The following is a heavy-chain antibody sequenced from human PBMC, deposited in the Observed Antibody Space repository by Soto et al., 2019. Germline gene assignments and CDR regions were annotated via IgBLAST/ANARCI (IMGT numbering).Heavy chain of an antibody. CDR3: ARDSSSSGRYYYYGMDV. Sequence: ASVKVSCKASGYTFTGYYMHWVRQAPGQGLEWMGWINPNSGGTNYAQKFQGGVTMHRDTSISTAYMELSRLISDDTAVYYCARDSSSSGRYYYYGMDVWGQGTTVTVSS. V-gene: IGHV1-2*02. D-gene: IGHD6-6*01. J-gene: IGHJ6*02. CDR1: GYTFTGYY. CDR2: INPNSGGT.